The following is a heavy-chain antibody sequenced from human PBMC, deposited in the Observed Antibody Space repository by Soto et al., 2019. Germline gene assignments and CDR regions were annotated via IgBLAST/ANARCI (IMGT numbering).Heavy chain of an antibody. Sequence: GSGPTLVNPSQTLTLTCTFSGFSLNTGGMCLSWVRQPTGKALEWLAVVRWDDEKHFSTSLRNRISVSKDASGDRVVLTIANMDPADSGTYYCVRTHGGYTAYYGMDVWGPGTTVTVSS. J-gene: IGHJ6*02. CDR1: GFSLNTGGMC. D-gene: IGHD5-12*01. CDR2: VRWDDEK. CDR3: VRTHGGYTAYYGMDV. V-gene: IGHV2-70*19.